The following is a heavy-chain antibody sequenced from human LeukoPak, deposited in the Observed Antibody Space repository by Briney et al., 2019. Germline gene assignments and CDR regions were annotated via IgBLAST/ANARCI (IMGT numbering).Heavy chain of an antibody. CDR3: AKDRKVAAGPFDS. J-gene: IGHJ4*02. CDR1: GFTFSSYA. CDR2: ISVSGGTK. D-gene: IGHD6-6*01. V-gene: IGHV3-23*01. Sequence: GGSLRLSCAASGFTFSSYAMSWVRQAPGKGLEWVSTISVSGGTKYYADSVEGRFTISRDNSKNTLYLQMNSLRAEDTAVYYCAKDRKVAAGPFDSWGQGALVTVSS.